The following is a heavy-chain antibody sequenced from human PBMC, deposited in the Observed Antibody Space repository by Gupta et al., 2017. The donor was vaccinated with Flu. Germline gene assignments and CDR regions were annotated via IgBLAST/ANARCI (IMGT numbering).Heavy chain of an antibody. CDR2: IFSNDEK. D-gene: IGHD2-21*02. V-gene: IGHV2-26*01. Sequence: QVTLKESGPVLVKPTETLTLTCTVSGFSLSNARMGLSWIRQPPGKALEWLAHIFSNDEKSYSTSLKSRLTISKDTSKSQVVLTMTNMDPVDTATYYCARTHSKIVVVTATHLETYYFDYWGQGTLVTVSS. CDR1: GFSLSNARMG. CDR3: ARTHSKIVVVTATHLETYYFDY. J-gene: IGHJ4*02.